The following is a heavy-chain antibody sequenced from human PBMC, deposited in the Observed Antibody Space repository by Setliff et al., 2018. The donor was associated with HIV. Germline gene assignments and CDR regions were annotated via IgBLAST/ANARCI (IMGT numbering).Heavy chain of an antibody. V-gene: IGHV4-39*02. D-gene: IGHD2-21*02. Sequence: PSETLSLTCIVSGGSISSSSYWGWIRQPPGKGLEWIGNIYYSGSTNYNPSLQSRVTMSVDTSKNQFSLKLTSVTAADTAVYYCVRDPPLTPTDADHPFDIWGQGTMVTVSS. CDR1: GGSISSSSY. CDR2: IYYSGST. J-gene: IGHJ3*02. CDR3: VRDPPLTPTDADHPFDI.